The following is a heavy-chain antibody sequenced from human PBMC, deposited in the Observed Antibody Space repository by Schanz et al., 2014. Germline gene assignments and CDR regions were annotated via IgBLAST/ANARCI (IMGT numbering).Heavy chain of an antibody. CDR2: ISGGGGTT. D-gene: IGHD3-10*01. V-gene: IGHV3-23*04. CDR3: AKGRFGELSAFDI. Sequence: VQLVDSGGGLVKPGGSLRLSCAASGFNFSDYAMCWVRQAPGKGLEWVSAISGGGGTTYYTDPVKGRFTISRDNSKSTLYLQMNSLRAEDTAVYYCAKGRFGELSAFDIWGQGTMVTVSS. J-gene: IGHJ3*02. CDR1: GFNFSDYA.